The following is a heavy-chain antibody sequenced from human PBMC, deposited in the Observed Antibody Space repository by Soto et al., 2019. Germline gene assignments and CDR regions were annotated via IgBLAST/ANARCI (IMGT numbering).Heavy chain of an antibody. Sequence: QVQLMESGGGVVQPGRSLRLSCEASRFTFSRSGMHWVRQAPGKGLEWVAVISYDGSNKYYTDSVKGRFTISRDNSKNTLYLQMNSLRAEDTAVYYCAKDLHRPGMNDYYGMDVWGQGTTVTVSS. J-gene: IGHJ6*02. D-gene: IGHD6-13*01. V-gene: IGHV3-30*18. CDR2: ISYDGSNK. CDR3: AKDLHRPGMNDYYGMDV. CDR1: RFTFSRSG.